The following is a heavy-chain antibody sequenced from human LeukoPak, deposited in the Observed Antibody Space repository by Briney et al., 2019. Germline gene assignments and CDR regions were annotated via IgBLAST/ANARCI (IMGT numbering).Heavy chain of an antibody. V-gene: IGHV3-7*01. J-gene: IGHJ4*02. Sequence: GGSLRLSCAASGFTFSNYWMMWVRQAPGKGLDWVANIRQDGSEQNYVDSVKGRFTISRDNSKNMLYLQMNSLRAEDTAVYYCAKDYGDYGDYFDYWGQGTLVTVSS. CDR2: IRQDGSEQ. CDR1: GFTFSNYW. CDR3: AKDYGDYGDYFDY. D-gene: IGHD4-17*01.